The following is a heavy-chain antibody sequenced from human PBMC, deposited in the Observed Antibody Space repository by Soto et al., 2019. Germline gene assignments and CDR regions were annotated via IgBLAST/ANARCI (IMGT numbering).Heavy chain of an antibody. V-gene: IGHV3-23*01. CDR3: AKDQGGSSSWYQGGGDAFDI. J-gene: IGHJ3*02. Sequence: GGSLRLSCAASGFTFSSYAMSWVRQAPGKGLEWVSAISGSGGSTYYADSVKGRFTISRDNSKNTLYLQMNSLRAEDTAVYYCAKDQGGSSSWYQGGGDAFDIWGQGTMVTVSS. D-gene: IGHD6-13*01. CDR1: GFTFSSYA. CDR2: ISGSGGST.